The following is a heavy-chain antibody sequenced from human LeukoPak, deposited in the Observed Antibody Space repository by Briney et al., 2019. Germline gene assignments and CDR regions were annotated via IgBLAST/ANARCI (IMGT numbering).Heavy chain of an antibody. Sequence: SETLSLTCTVSGGSISSYYWSWIRQPPGKGLEWIGRIYTSGSTNYNPSLKSRVTMSVDTSKNQFSLKLSSVTAADTAVYYCARENDYYDSNGYPDYWGQGTLVTVSS. D-gene: IGHD3-22*01. CDR2: IYTSGST. CDR1: GGSISSYY. V-gene: IGHV4-4*07. J-gene: IGHJ4*02. CDR3: ARENDYYDSNGYPDY.